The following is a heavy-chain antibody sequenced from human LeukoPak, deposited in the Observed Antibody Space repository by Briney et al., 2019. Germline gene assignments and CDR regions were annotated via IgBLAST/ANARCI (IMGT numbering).Heavy chain of an antibody. CDR3: ARDEVAVVRGLMNY. J-gene: IGHJ4*02. D-gene: IGHD3-10*02. V-gene: IGHV3-23*01. Sequence: GGSLRLSCAASGFXFSSYAIRWVRQAPGKGLEWVSAINSSGGSTYYADSVKGRFTISRDNSKNTLYLQMNSLRAEDTAVYYCARDEVAVVRGLMNYWGQGTLVTVSS. CDR1: GFXFSSYA. CDR2: INSSGGST.